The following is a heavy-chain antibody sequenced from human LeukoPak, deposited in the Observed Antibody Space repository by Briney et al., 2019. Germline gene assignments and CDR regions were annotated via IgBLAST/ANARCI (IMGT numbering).Heavy chain of an antibody. CDR2: INWNSGSI. Sequence: GRSLRLSCAASGFTFDNYAMHWVRQVPGKGLEWVSGINWNSGSIGYADSVKGRFTISRDNAKNSLYLQMNSLRVEDTAIYYCAKSDCGSDGCKLLNYWGQGTLVTVSS. D-gene: IGHD2-21*01. CDR1: GFTFDNYA. J-gene: IGHJ4*02. CDR3: AKSDCGSDGCKLLNY. V-gene: IGHV3-9*01.